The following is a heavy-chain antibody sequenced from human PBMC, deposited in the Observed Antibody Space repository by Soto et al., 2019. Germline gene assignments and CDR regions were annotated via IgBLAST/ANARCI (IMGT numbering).Heavy chain of an antibody. D-gene: IGHD5-18*01. CDR1: GFTFSSYW. CDR3: ATDPVDTAMVTAYYYYGMDV. CDR2: IKQDGSEK. V-gene: IGHV3-7*03. Sequence: PVWSLRLSCAASGFTFSSYWMSWVRQAPGKGLEWVANIKQDGSEKYYVDSVKGRFTISRDNAKNSLYLQMNSLRAEDTAVYYCATDPVDTAMVTAYYYYGMDVWGQGTTVTSP. J-gene: IGHJ6*02.